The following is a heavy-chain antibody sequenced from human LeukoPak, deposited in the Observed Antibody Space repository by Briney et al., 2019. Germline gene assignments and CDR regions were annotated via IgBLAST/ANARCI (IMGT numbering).Heavy chain of an antibody. J-gene: IGHJ6*02. D-gene: IGHD2-2*01. CDR1: GYTFTSYG. CDR2: ISAYNGNT. V-gene: IGHV1-18*01. CDR3: AREYCSSTSCYTVRPYYYYGMDV. Sequence: ASVTVSCKASGYTFTSYGISWVRQAPGQGLEWMGWISAYNGNTNYAQKLQGRVTMTTDTSTSTAYMELRSLRSDDTAVYYCAREYCSSTSCYTVRPYYYYGMDVWGQGTTVTVSS.